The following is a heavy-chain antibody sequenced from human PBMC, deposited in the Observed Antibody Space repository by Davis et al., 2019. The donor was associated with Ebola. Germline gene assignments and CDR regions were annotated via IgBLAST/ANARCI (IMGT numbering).Heavy chain of an antibody. Sequence: ASVQVSCKASGYTFTNYGSTWVRQAPGQGLEWMGWINPHNGNTNYAQNVQGRVTMTTDTSTSTAYMEVGSLRSDDTAVYYCARAQFPTTSDHWGQGTLVTVSS. CDR1: GYTFTNYG. J-gene: IGHJ4*02. D-gene: IGHD1-1*01. CDR3: ARAQFPTTSDH. CDR2: INPHNGNT. V-gene: IGHV1-18*04.